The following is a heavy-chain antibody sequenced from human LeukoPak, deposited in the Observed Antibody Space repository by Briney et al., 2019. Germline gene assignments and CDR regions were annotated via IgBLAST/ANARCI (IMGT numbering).Heavy chain of an antibody. CDR2: INHSGST. Sequence: SETLSLTCTVSGGSISSSSYYWGWIRQPPGKGLEWIGEINHSGSTNYNPSLKSRVTISVDTSKNQFSLKLSSVTAADTAVYYCARAELKYSSGWYDPYYFHYWGQGTLVTVSS. V-gene: IGHV4-39*07. CDR3: ARAELKYSSGWYDPYYFHY. CDR1: GGSISSSSYY. J-gene: IGHJ4*02. D-gene: IGHD6-19*01.